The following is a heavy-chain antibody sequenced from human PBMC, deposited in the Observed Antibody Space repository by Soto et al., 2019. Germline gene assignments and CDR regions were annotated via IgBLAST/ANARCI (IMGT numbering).Heavy chain of an antibody. Sequence: QVQLVQSGAEVKKPGSSVKVSCKASGGTFSSYAISWVRQAPGQGLEWMRGIIPIFGTANYAKKFQGRVTTTADESTSTAYMELSSMRSEDTAVYYCEAHYYYDSSYDAFDIWGKGTMVTVSS. J-gene: IGHJ3*02. V-gene: IGHV1-69*01. CDR2: IIPIFGTA. CDR1: GGTFSSYA. CDR3: EAHYYYDSSYDAFDI. D-gene: IGHD3-22*01.